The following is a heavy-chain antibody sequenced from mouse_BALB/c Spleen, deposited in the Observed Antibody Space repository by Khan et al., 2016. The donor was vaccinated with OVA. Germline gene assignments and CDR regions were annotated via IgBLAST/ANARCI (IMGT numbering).Heavy chain of an antibody. Sequence: VQLKQSGPELMKPGASVKISCKASGYSFTSYYIHWVMQRHGESLEWIGYIDPFSGGSTYNQKFKGKATLTVDKSSSTAYIHLSNLTSEDSAVYYCTRHGYVAWFTYWGQGTLVTVSA. D-gene: IGHD2-2*01. V-gene: IGHV1-31*01. CDR3: TRHGYVAWFTY. CDR1: GYSFTSYY. J-gene: IGHJ3*01. CDR2: IDPFSGGS.